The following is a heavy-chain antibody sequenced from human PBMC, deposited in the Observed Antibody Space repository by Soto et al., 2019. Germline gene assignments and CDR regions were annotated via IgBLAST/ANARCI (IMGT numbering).Heavy chain of an antibody. J-gene: IGHJ6*02. CDR1: GFTFSTYA. D-gene: IGHD1-1*01. V-gene: IGHV3-23*01. Sequence: EVPLLESGGGLVQPGGSLRLSCAASGFTFSTYAMNWVRQAPGNGLEWVSAISGSGGSIHYADSVKGRFTISRANSTNTLYLQMNSLRDEDTAVYHCVKGYWKGDVWGQGTTVTVSS. CDR2: ISGSGGSI. CDR3: VKGYWKGDV.